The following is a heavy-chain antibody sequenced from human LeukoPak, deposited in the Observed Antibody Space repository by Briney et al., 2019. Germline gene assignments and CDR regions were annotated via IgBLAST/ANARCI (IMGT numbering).Heavy chain of an antibody. J-gene: IGHJ5*02. Sequence: RSSETLSLTCTVSGGSISSSSYYWSWIRQPPGKGLEWIGFIHTSGSTYYIPSLKSRVSMSVDTSKNQFSLKPSSVTAADTAVYYCAKLVYSLDGSGHNWFDPWGQGALVTVSS. D-gene: IGHD2-15*01. CDR3: AKLVYSLDGSGHNWFDP. CDR2: IHTSGST. CDR1: GGSISSSSYY. V-gene: IGHV4-61*05.